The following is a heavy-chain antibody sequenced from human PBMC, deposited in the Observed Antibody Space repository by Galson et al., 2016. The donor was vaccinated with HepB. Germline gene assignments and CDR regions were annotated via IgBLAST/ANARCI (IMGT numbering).Heavy chain of an antibody. D-gene: IGHD3-9*01. V-gene: IGHV3-23*01. CDR2: ISGGGDIT. Sequence: SLRLSCAASGFTFITYAMTWVRQAPGKGLEWVSAISGGGDITYYTDPVKGRFTISRDISKNTLYLQMNSLRAEDTAVYYCARTAGLDSLDVWGQGTTVTVSS. CDR1: GFTFITYA. J-gene: IGHJ6*02. CDR3: ARTAGLDSLDV.